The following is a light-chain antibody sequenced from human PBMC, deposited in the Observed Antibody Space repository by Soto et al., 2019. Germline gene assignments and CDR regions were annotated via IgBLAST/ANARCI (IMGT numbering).Light chain of an antibody. CDR3: QQTYTNPQT. V-gene: IGKV1-39*01. CDR2: EAS. Sequence: DIQMTQSPSSLSASVGDRVTITCRASQTSATYINWYQQKSGSAPRLLIYEASGLQSGVPSRSSGSGSGTHFVLTISNFQPEDSATYFCQQTYTNPQTFGQGTKVEIK. CDR1: QTSATY. J-gene: IGKJ1*01.